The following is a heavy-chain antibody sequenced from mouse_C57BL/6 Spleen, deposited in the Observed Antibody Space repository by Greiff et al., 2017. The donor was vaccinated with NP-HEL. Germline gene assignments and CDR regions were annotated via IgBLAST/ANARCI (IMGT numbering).Heavy chain of an antibody. Sequence: QVQLQQSGPGLVQPSQSLSITCTVSGFSLTSYGVHWVRQSPGKGLEWLGVIWSGGSTDYNAAFISRLSISKDNSKSQVFFKMNSLQADDTAIYYCARSYGSSYHWYFDVWGTGTTVTVSS. D-gene: IGHD1-1*01. CDR1: GFSLTSYG. CDR2: IWSGGST. V-gene: IGHV2-2*01. CDR3: ARSYGSSYHWYFDV. J-gene: IGHJ1*03.